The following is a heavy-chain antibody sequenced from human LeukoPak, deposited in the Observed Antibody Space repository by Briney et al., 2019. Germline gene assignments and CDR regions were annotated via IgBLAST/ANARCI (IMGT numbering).Heavy chain of an antibody. D-gene: IGHD5-18*01. CDR3: ARQQLQLWYD. CDR1: GFTFSSYE. J-gene: IGHJ4*02. V-gene: IGHV3-48*03. Sequence: GGSLRLSCAASGFTFSSYEMNWVRQAPGKGLEWVSYISSSAGTTYYADSVKGRFTISRDNAKNSLYLQMNSPRAEDTAVYYCARQQLQLWYDWGQGTLVTVSS. CDR2: ISSSAGTT.